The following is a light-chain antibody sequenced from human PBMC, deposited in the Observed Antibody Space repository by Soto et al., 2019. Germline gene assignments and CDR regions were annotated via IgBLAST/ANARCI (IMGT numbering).Light chain of an antibody. CDR3: QQSSSTPQT. CDR1: QSISSY. J-gene: IGKJ4*01. CDR2: AAS. V-gene: IGKV1-39*01. Sequence: DIQMTQSPSSLSASVGDRVTITCRASQSISSYLNWYQQKPGKAPKVLIYAASSLQSGVPSRFSGSGSGTDFTLAISSLQPEDFATYYCQQSSSTPQTFGGGTKVDIK.